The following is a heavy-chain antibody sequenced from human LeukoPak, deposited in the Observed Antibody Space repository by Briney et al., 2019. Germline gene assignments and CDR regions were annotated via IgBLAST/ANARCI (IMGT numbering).Heavy chain of an antibody. CDR1: GYSFSSGFY. CDR3: ARANYYDSSGYSRGAFDI. V-gene: IGHV4-38-2*02. D-gene: IGHD3-22*01. Sequence: PSETLSLTCSVSGYSFSSGFYWGWIRQPPGKGLEWIGSLFHSGSTYYNPSLKSRVTMSVDTSKNQFSLKLSSVTAADTAVYYCARANYYDSSGYSRGAFDIWGQGTMVTVSS. J-gene: IGHJ3*02. CDR2: LFHSGST.